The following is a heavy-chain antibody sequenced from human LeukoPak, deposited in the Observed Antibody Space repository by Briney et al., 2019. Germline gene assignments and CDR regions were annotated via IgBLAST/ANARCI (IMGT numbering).Heavy chain of an antibody. V-gene: IGHV3-9*01. D-gene: IGHD6-19*01. CDR3: AKDNRRHYTSGPNPDSLH. Sequence: GGSLRLSCAGSGFTFNNYAMHWVRQPPGKALKWVSGISWNSGSIDYADSVKGRFTISRDNAKNSLYLQMNSLRVEDTAFYYCAKDNRRHYTSGPNPDSLHWGQGALVTVSS. CDR1: GFTFNNYA. J-gene: IGHJ4*02. CDR2: ISWNSGSI.